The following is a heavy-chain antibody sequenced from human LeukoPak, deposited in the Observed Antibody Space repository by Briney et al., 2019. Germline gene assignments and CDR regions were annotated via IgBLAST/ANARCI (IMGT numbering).Heavy chain of an antibody. Sequence: PSETLSLTCNVSGDSISSYYWSWIRQPRGKGLEWIGYSYYSGSTNYNPSLKSRVTISLDTSKNQFSLKLSSVTAADTAVYYCARQLGDYWGQGTLVTVSS. CDR3: ARQLGDY. D-gene: IGHD6-6*01. J-gene: IGHJ4*02. CDR1: GDSISSYY. V-gene: IGHV4-59*13. CDR2: SYYSGST.